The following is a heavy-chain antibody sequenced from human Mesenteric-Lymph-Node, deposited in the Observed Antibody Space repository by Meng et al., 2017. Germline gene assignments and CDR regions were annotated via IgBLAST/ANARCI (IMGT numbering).Heavy chain of an antibody. D-gene: IGHD3-16*01. CDR3: ARDEGQLGGGY. CDR1: GFTFSSYS. CDR2: ISSSSSYI. Sequence: GESLKISCAASGFTFSSYSMNWVRQAPGKGLEWVSSISSSSSYIYYADSVKGRFTISRDNAKNSLYLQMNSLRAEDTAVYYCARDEGQLGGGYWGQGTLVTVSS. J-gene: IGHJ4*02. V-gene: IGHV3-21*01.